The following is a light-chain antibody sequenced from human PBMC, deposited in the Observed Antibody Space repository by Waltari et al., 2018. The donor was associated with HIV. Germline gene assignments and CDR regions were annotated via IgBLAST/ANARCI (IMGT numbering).Light chain of an antibody. J-gene: IGLJ2*01. V-gene: IGLV2-14*03. Sequence: QSALTQPASVSGSPGQSITISCTGTSSDIGGSTSVSWYQHTPGQAPKLIIYDVTERPTGIPNRFSGSKSDNTASLTISGLQTEDEADFYCSSYITGSPFVFGGGTKVTVL. CDR2: DVT. CDR1: SSDIGGSTS. CDR3: SSYITGSPFV.